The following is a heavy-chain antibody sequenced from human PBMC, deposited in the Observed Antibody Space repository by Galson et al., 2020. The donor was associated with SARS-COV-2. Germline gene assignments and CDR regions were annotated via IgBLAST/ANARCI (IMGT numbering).Heavy chain of an antibody. Sequence: GESLKISCTASGFTFSSHAMHWVRKAPGKGLEWVAQIFYDGSDKYSGDSVKGRFTISRDSSKNTVYLQMNNLRADDTAVYYCARDGQTSSGWAFDYWGQGTLVTVSS. CDR1: GFTFSSHA. V-gene: IGHV3-33*01. CDR3: ARDGQTSSGWAFDY. D-gene: IGHD6-19*01. J-gene: IGHJ4*02. CDR2: IFYDGSDK.